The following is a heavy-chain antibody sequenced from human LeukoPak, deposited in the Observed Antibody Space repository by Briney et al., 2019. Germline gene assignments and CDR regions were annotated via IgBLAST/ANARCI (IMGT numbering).Heavy chain of an antibody. J-gene: IGHJ4*02. D-gene: IGHD5-12*01. V-gene: IGHV4-34*01. CDR2: INPSGST. Sequence: SETLSLICAVYGGSFSGYYWSWIRQPPGKGLEWIGEINPSGSTNYNSSLKSRVTISVDTSKNQFSLNLSSVTAADTAVYYCARRRSNRYSRVVDCWGQGTLVTVSS. CDR3: ARRRSNRYSRVVDC. CDR1: GGSFSGYY.